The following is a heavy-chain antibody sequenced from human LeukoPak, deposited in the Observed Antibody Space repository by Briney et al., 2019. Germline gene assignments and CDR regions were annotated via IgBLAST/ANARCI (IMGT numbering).Heavy chain of an antibody. V-gene: IGHV3-74*01. CDR1: GFTFSSCW. J-gene: IGHJ4*02. D-gene: IGHD4-17*01. CDR3: ATLHYGDFDY. CDR2: INPEATTI. Sequence: TGGSLRLSCAASGFTFSSCWIHWVRQAPGQGLVWVSRINPEATTISYADSVKGRFTISRDNAKNTLYLQMNSLRAEDTAVYYCATLHYGDFDYWGQGTLLTVSS.